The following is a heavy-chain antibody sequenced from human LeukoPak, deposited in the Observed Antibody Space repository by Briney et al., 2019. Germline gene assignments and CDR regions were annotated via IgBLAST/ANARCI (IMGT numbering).Heavy chain of an antibody. CDR2: ISSGSSYI. V-gene: IGHV3-21*01. CDR3: ARDACSSTSCFRDY. D-gene: IGHD2-2*01. CDR1: GFTFSPYT. Sequence: PGGSLRLSCAASGFTFSPYTMNWVRKAPGKGLEWVSSISSGSSYISYADSLKGRFNLSRDNPKNSLYLQINSLRAEDTAVYYCARDACSSTSCFRDYWGQGTRVTVSS. J-gene: IGHJ4*02.